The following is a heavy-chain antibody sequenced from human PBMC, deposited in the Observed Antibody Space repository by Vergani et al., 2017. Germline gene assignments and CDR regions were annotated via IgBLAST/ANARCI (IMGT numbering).Heavy chain of an antibody. J-gene: IGHJ4*02. CDR2: IHTSGST. V-gene: IGHV4-61*02. CDR3: ARGSCLGGSCYKPLFDY. Sequence: QVQLQESGPGPVKPSQTLSLTCTVSGGSTNSHNYYWSWIRQPAGKGLEWIGRIHTSGSTNYNPSLKSRVTMSEDTSKNQFSLNLTSVTAADTAVYFCARGSCLGGSCYKPLFDYWGQGILVTVSS. CDR1: GGSTNSHNYY. D-gene: IGHD2-15*01.